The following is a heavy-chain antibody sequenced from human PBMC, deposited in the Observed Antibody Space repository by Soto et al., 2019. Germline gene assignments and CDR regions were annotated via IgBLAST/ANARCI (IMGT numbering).Heavy chain of an antibody. CDR2: ISGSGGST. D-gene: IGHD3-10*01. CDR1: GFTFRSYA. CDR3: AKGRGGQPRNLRGYYYYYGMDV. V-gene: IGHV3-23*01. Sequence: EVQLLESGGGLVQPGGSLRLSCAASGFTFRSYAMSWVRQAPGKGLEWVSAISGSGGSTYYADSVKGRFTISRDNSKNTLYLQINSLRAEDTAVYYCAKGRGGQPRNLRGYYYYYGMDVWGQGTTVTVSS. J-gene: IGHJ6*01.